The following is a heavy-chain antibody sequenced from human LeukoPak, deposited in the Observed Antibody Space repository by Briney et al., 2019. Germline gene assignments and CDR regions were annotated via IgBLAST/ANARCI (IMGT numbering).Heavy chain of an antibody. CDR3: ARGHSSSWRWFDP. J-gene: IGHJ5*02. Sequence: SETLSLTCAVYGGSFSGYYWSWIRQPPGKGLEWIGEINHSGSTNYNPSLKSRVTISVDTSKNQFSLKLSSVTAADTAVYYCARGHSSSWRWFDPWGQGTLVTVSS. V-gene: IGHV4-34*01. CDR2: INHSGST. CDR1: GGSFSGYY. D-gene: IGHD6-13*01.